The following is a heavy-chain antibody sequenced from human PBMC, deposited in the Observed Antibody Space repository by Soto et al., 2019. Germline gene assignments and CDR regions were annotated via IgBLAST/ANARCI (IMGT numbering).Heavy chain of an antibody. CDR3: AKAPGGSRWYASY. D-gene: IGHD6-13*01. CDR2: INAGNGNT. V-gene: IGHV1-3*01. CDR1: GCTFTGYA. Sequence: GASVKVSCKASGCTFTGYAMHWVRQAPGQRLEWMGWINAGNGNTKYSQKFQGRVTITRDTSASTAYMELSSLRSEDTAVYYCAKAPGGSRWYASYCGQGTLVTVSS. J-gene: IGHJ4*02.